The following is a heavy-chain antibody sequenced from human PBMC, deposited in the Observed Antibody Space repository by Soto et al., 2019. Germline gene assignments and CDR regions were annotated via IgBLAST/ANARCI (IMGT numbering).Heavy chain of an antibody. CDR1: ILTLNSYA. Sequence: GSLQLAYPASILTLNSYAMSGVRQAPGKGLAWVSAISGSGGSTYYADSVKGRFTISRGNSKNTLYLQMNSLRAEDPAVYYCANYMSAFDIWVQRTMVTV. D-gene: IGHD2-2*02. V-gene: IGHV3-23*01. CDR3: ANYMSAFDI. CDR2: ISGSGGST. J-gene: IGHJ3*02.